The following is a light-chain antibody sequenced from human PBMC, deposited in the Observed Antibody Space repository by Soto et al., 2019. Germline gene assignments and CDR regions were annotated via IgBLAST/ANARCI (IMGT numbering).Light chain of an antibody. CDR1: QSVDIY. CDR3: QQRSNGPPWYT. J-gene: IGKJ2*01. CDR2: DAS. V-gene: IGKV3-11*01. Sequence: EVVLTQSPATLSLSPGERATLSCRASQSVDIYLAWYQQKPGQAPRLLIYDASKRATGIPARFSGSGSGTDLTLTISSVEPEDFVIYYCQQRSNGPPWYTFGQGTKLVIK.